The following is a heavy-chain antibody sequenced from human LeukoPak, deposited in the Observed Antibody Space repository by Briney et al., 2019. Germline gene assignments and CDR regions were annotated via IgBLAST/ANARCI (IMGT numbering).Heavy chain of an antibody. Sequence: GGSLRLSCAASGFTFSNAWMSWVRQAPGKGLEWVGRIKSKTDGGTTDYAAPVKGRFTISRDDSKNTLYLQMNSLKTEDTAVYYCTTALWWSTTPVYWGQGTLVTVSS. CDR1: GFTFSNAW. J-gene: IGHJ4*02. CDR3: TTALWWSTTPVY. CDR2: IKSKTDGGTT. D-gene: IGHD4/OR15-4a*01. V-gene: IGHV3-15*01.